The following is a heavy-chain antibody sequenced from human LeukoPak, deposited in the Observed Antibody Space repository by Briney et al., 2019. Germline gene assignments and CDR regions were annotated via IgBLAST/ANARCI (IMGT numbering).Heavy chain of an antibody. CDR2: TYYRSTWYN. D-gene: IGHD6-19*01. CDR1: GDSVSSNSVT. J-gene: IGHJ6*02. V-gene: IGHV6-1*01. Sequence: SQTLSLTCAISGDSVSSNSVTWNWIRQSPSRGLEWLGRTYYRSTWYNDYAVSVRGRITVNPDTSKNQFSLHLNSVTPEDTAVYYCARGLDYYYYGMDVWGQGTTVTVSS. CDR3: ARGLDYYYYGMDV.